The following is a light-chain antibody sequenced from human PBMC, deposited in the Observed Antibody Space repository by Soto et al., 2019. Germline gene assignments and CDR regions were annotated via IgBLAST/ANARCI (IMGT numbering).Light chain of an antibody. V-gene: IGKV1-33*01. CDR2: EAS. J-gene: IGKJ2*01. Sequence: DIQMTQSPSSLSASVGDRVTMTCRASQAISKDLNWYQQKPGKAPKLLMFEASNLQTGVLSRFSGSGSGTDFTLTINSLQPEDFATYYCQQYYYLPYTFGQGTTLEI. CDR1: QAISKD. CDR3: QQYYYLPYT.